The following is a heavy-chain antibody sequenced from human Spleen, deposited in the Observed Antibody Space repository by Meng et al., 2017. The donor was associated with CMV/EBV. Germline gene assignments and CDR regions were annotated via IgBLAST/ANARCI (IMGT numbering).Heavy chain of an antibody. D-gene: IGHD3-10*01. CDR3: AKDRGGSGTYYKSAFDY. Sequence: GESLKISCAASGFTFSSHRMYWVRQAPGKGLEWVAGINSASTYRSYADSVKGRFTISRDNAKNSLDLQMNSLRAEDTAVYYCAKDRGGSGTYYKSAFDYWGQGTLVTVSS. J-gene: IGHJ4*02. V-gene: IGHV3-21*01. CDR2: INSASTYR. CDR1: GFTFSSHR.